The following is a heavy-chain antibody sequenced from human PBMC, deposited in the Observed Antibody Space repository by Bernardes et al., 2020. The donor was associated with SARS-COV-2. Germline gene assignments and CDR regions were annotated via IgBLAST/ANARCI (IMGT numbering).Heavy chain of an antibody. D-gene: IGHD5-18*01. CDR3: HYLQYSYGLGRMLGFDY. CDR2: IYSGGST. V-gene: IGHV3-53*01. Sequence: GGSLRLSCAASGFTVSSNYMSWVRQAPGKGLEWVSVIYSGGSTYYADSVKGRFTISRDNSKNTLYLQMNSLRAEDTAVYYCHYLQYSYGLGRMLGFDYWGQGTLVTVSS. CDR1: GFTVSSNY. J-gene: IGHJ4*02.